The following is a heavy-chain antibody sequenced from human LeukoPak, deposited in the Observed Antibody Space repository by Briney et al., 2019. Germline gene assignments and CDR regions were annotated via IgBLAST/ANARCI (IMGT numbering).Heavy chain of an antibody. CDR2: IYRSGST. CDR1: NYSISSSLY. CDR3: ARGTYGYYMDV. V-gene: IGHV4-38-2*02. J-gene: IGHJ6*03. D-gene: IGHD4-17*01. Sequence: KPSETLSLTCSGSNYSISSSLYWGWLRQPPGKGLEWIGSIYRSGSTFYNPSLKSRVTISLDTSKNQFSLKLSSVTAADTAVYFCARGTYGYYMDVWGKGTTVTVSS.